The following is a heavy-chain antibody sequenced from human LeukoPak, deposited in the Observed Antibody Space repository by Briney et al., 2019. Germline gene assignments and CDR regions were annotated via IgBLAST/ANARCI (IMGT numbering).Heavy chain of an antibody. J-gene: IGHJ3*02. D-gene: IGHD5-12*01. CDR3: ARDLLHRGYAFDI. Sequence: SETLSLTCAVYGGSFSGYYWSWIRQPPGKGLEWIGEINHSGSTNYNPSLKSRVTISVDTSKNQFSLKLSSVTAADTAVYYCARDLLHRGYAFDIWGQGSMVTVSS. CDR1: GGSFSGYY. V-gene: IGHV4-34*01. CDR2: INHSGST.